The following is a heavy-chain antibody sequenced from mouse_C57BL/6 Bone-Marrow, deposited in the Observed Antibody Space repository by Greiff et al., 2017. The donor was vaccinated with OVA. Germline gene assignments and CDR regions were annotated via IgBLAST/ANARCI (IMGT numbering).Heavy chain of an antibody. CDR2: IDPSDSYT. V-gene: IGHV1-69*01. D-gene: IGHD4-1*01. CDR3: AREDWPFDY. Sequence: VQLQQPGAELVMPGASVKLSCKASGYTFTSYWMHWVKQRPGQGLEWIGEIDPSDSYTNYNQKFKGKSTLTVDKSSSTAYMQHSSLTSEDSAVYYCAREDWPFDYWCQGTTLTVSS. CDR1: GYTFTSYW. J-gene: IGHJ2*01.